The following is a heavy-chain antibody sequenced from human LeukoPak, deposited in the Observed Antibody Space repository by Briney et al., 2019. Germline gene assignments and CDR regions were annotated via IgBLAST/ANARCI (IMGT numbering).Heavy chain of an antibody. V-gene: IGHV3-23*01. J-gene: IGHJ4*02. CDR2: ISGSGGST. D-gene: IGHD1-26*01. Sequence: GASLRLSCAASGFTFSSYAMSWVRQAPGKGLEWVSAISGSGGSTYYAYSVKGRFTISRDNSKNTLYLQMNSLRAEDTAVYYCAKAPYILPEYHSGSYSYFDYWGQGTLVTVSS. CDR1: GFTFSSYA. CDR3: AKAPYILPEYHSGSYSYFDY.